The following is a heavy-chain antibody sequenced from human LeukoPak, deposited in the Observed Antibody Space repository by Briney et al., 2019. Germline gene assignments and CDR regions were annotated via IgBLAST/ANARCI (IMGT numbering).Heavy chain of an antibody. CDR1: GFTFSSYG. D-gene: IGHD3-10*01. CDR3: ARRGPYFDY. CDR2: ISSTSSDI. V-gene: IGHV3-21*05. Sequence: PGGSLRLSCAASGFTFSSYGMSWVRQAPGKGLEWISYISSTSSDIYYLDSVKGRFTISRDNAKNSLYLQMNSLRAEDTSIYYCARRGPYFDYWGQGILVTVSS. J-gene: IGHJ4*02.